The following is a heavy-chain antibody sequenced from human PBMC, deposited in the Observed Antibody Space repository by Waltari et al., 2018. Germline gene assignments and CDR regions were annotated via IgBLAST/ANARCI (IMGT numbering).Heavy chain of an antibody. J-gene: IGHJ4*02. CDR3: ARGPRLATILYFDY. V-gene: IGHV3-48*01. Sequence: EVQLVESGGGLVQPGGSLRLSCAASGFTFSSSSMNWVRQAPGKGWGVFSDISRISSTKYYADSVKDGVPISRENAKNALYLQMNSLRAEDTAVYYCARGPRLATILYFDYWGQGTLVTVSS. CDR2: ISRISSTK. CDR1: GFTFSSSS. D-gene: IGHD5-12*01.